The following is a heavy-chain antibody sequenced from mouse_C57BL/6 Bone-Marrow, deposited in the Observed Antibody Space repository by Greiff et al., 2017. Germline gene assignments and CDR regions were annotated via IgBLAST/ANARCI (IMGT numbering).Heavy chain of an antibody. D-gene: IGHD1-1*01. CDR2: IYPGDGDT. CDR3: ARSGYYGSSYGDY. J-gene: IGHJ2*01. V-gene: IGHV1-82*01. CDR1: GYAFSSSW. Sequence: VQLQQSGPELVKPGASVKISCKASGYAFSSSWLNWVKQRPGTGLEWIGRIYPGDGDTNYNGRFKGKATLTADKSSSTAYMQLSSLTSEDSAVYFCARSGYYGSSYGDYWGQGTTLTVSS.